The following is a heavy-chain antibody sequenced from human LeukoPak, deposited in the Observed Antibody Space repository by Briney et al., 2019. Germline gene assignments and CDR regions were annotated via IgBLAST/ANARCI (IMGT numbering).Heavy chain of an antibody. Sequence: PSETLSLICTVSGGSISSSSYHWGWIRQPPGKGLEWIGEINHSGSTNYNPSLKSRVTISVDTSKNQFSLKLSSVTAADTAVYYCASGTRLRWFDYWGQGTLVTVSS. D-gene: IGHD4-23*01. V-gene: IGHV4-39*07. CDR1: GGSISSSSYH. CDR2: INHSGST. CDR3: ASGTRLRWFDY. J-gene: IGHJ4*02.